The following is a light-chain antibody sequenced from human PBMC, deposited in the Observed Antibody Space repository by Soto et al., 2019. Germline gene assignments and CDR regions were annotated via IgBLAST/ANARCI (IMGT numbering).Light chain of an antibody. CDR1: RSDVGGYNY. CDR3: SSYTSTSTLVV. V-gene: IGLV2-14*01. CDR2: EVS. J-gene: IGLJ1*01. Sequence: QSALTQPASVSGSPGQSITISCTGTRSDVGGYNYVSWYQQHPGKAPKLMISEVSNRPSGVSNRFSGSKSGNTASLTISGLQAADDADYYCSSYTSTSTLVVFGTGTKLPVL.